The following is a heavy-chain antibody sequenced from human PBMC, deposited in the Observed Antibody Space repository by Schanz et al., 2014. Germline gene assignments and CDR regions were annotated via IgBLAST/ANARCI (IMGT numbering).Heavy chain of an antibody. V-gene: IGHV3-48*01. Sequence: EVQLVESGGGLVQPGGSLRLSCTASGFTFSSYSMNWVRQAPGKGLEWVSYVSRSTPDIYYADSVKGRFTMSRDNAKNTLYLQMNSLRAEDTAVYYCAKTPREYCNYDNCPNWFDSWGQGTLVTASS. CDR3: AKTPREYCNYDNCPNWFDS. CDR1: GFTFSSYS. CDR2: VSRSTPDI. D-gene: IGHD2-15*01. J-gene: IGHJ5*01.